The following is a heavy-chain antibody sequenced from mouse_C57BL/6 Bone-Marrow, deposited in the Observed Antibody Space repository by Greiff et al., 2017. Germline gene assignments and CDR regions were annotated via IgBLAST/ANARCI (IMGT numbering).Heavy chain of an antibody. V-gene: IGHV1-69*01. D-gene: IGHD1-1*01. Sequence: VQLQQPGAELVMPGASVKLSCKASGYTFTSYWMHWVKQRPGQGLEWIGEIDPSDSYTNYNQKFKGKSTLTVDKSSSTAYMQLSNLTSEDSAVYYGARDYYGSSGAMDYWGQGTSVTVSS. CDR1: GYTFTSYW. CDR3: ARDYYGSSGAMDY. J-gene: IGHJ4*01. CDR2: IDPSDSYT.